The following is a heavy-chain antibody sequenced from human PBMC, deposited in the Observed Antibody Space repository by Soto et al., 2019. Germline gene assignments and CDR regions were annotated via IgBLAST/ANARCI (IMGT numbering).Heavy chain of an antibody. CDR2: ISAYNGNT. CDR1: GYTFTSYG. Sequence: ASVKVSCKASGYTFTSYGISWVRQAPGQGLEWMGWISAYNGNTNYAQKLQGRVTMTTDTSTSTAYMELRSLRSDDTAVYYCARDQYYDSSGYSLDYWGQGTLVTSPQ. J-gene: IGHJ4*02. V-gene: IGHV1-18*01. D-gene: IGHD3-22*01. CDR3: ARDQYYDSSGYSLDY.